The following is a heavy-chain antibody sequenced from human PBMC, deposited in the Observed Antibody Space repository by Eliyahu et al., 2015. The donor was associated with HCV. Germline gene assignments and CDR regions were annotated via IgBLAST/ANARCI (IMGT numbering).Heavy chain of an antibody. CDR1: GXVFSSXS. V-gene: IGHV3-21*06. Sequence: EVQLVESGGGLVKPGGSLRLSCAASGXVFSSXSMHWVRQAPGKGLEWVSSISTSGRYIFYADSVRGRFTISRDNAKNSLFLHMTSLRAADTAVYYCARDLSQDSSSSDYGLDAWGQGTTVTVSS. J-gene: IGHJ6*02. CDR2: ISTSGRYI. D-gene: IGHD6-6*01. CDR3: ARDLSQDSSSSDYGLDA.